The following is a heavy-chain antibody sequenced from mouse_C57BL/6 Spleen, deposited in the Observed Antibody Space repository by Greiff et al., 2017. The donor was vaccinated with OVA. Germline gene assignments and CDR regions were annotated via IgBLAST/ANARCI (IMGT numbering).Heavy chain of an antibody. Sequence: QVQLKESGAELVKPGASVKLSCKASGYTFTEYTIHWVKQRSGQGLEWIGWFYPGSGSIKYNEKFKDKATLTADTSSSTVYMELSRLTSEDSAVYFCARHEDSYYDYDDYAMDYWGQGTSVTVSS. D-gene: IGHD2-4*01. J-gene: IGHJ4*01. V-gene: IGHV1-62-2*01. CDR1: GYTFTEYT. CDR3: ARHEDSYYDYDDYAMDY. CDR2: FYPGSGSI.